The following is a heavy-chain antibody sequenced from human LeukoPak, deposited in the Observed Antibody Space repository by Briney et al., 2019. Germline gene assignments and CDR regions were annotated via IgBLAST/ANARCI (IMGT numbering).Heavy chain of an antibody. CDR2: IWYDGSNK. J-gene: IGHJ5*02. CDR1: GFTFSSYG. CDR3: ARATVTRWFDP. D-gene: IGHD4-17*01. V-gene: IGHV3-33*01. Sequence: GGSLRLSCAASGFTFSSYGMHWVRQAPGKGLEWVAVIWYDGSNKYYADSVKGRFTISRDNSKNTLYLQMNSLRAEDTAVYYCARATVTRWFDPWGQGTLVTVSS.